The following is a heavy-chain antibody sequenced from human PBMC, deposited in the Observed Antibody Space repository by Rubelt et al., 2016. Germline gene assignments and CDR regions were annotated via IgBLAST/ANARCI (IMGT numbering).Heavy chain of an antibody. CDR1: GGSISSYY. CDR3: ARRVYSGSYYYFDY. CDR2: IFYSGST. D-gene: IGHD1-26*01. Sequence: QVQLQESGPGLVKPSETLSLTCTVSGGSISSYYWSWIRQPPGKGLEWIGNIFYSGSTNYNPSLKSRVTISVDTSKNQFSLKLSSVTAADTAVDYCARRVYSGSYYYFDYWGQGTLVTVSS. J-gene: IGHJ4*02. V-gene: IGHV4-59*08.